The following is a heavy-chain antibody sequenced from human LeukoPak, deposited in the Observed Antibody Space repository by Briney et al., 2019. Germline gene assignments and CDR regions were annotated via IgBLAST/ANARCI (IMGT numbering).Heavy chain of an antibody. CDR3: ARVEDFYGSGSYFHY. CDR2: IYYTGST. J-gene: IGHJ1*01. CDR1: GGSISSYY. Sequence: PSETLSPTCIVSGGSISSYYWSWIRQPPGKGLEWLGYIYYTGSTNYNPSLKSRVTMSVDTSKNQVSLNLSSVTAADTAIYYCARVEDFYGSGSYFHYWGQGTLVTVSS. D-gene: IGHD3-10*01. V-gene: IGHV4-59*01.